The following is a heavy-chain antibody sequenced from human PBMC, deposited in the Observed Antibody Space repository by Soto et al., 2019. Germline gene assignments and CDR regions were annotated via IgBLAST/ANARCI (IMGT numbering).Heavy chain of an antibody. CDR1: GFSLSNARMG. CDR2: IFSNDEK. Sequence: QVTLKESGPVLVKPTETLTLTCTVSGFSLSNARMGVSWIRQPPGKALEWLAHIFSNDEKSYSTSLKSRLTIYKETSKSQVVLNMTNMDPVDTATYYCARIEFPDVVVPDSMPAFDYWGQGTLVTVSS. J-gene: IGHJ4*02. D-gene: IGHD2-2*01. CDR3: ARIEFPDVVVPDSMPAFDY. V-gene: IGHV2-26*01.